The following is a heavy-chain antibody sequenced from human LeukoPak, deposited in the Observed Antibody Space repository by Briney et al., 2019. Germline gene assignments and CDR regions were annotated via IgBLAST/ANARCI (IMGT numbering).Heavy chain of an antibody. CDR2: IFHSGYT. V-gene: IGHV4-59*11. CDR3: ARRNNLYYYGSGSYYSKDPDFDY. D-gene: IGHD3-10*01. CDR1: GGSISSHY. Sequence: SETLSLTCTVSGGSISSHYWSWIRQPPGKGLEWIGYIFHSGYTNYNPSLKSRVTISVDTSKNQFSLKLSSVTAADTAVYYCARRNNLYYYGSGSYYSKDPDFDYWGQGTLVTVSS. J-gene: IGHJ4*02.